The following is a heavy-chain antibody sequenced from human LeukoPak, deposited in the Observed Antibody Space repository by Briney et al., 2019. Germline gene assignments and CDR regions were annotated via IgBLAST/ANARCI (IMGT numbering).Heavy chain of an antibody. Sequence: GGSLRLSCTASGFTFGDYAMSWFRQAPGKGLEWVGFIRSKAYGGTTEYAASVKGRFTISRDDSKSIAYLQMNSLKTEDTAVYYCTRDSRRYYYDSSGYHVFDYWGQGTLVTVSS. D-gene: IGHD3-22*01. V-gene: IGHV3-49*03. J-gene: IGHJ4*02. CDR3: TRDSRRYYYDSSGYHVFDY. CDR1: GFTFGDYA. CDR2: IRSKAYGGTT.